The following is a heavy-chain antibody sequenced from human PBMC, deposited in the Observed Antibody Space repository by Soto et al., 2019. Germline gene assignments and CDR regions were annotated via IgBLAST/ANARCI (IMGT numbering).Heavy chain of an antibody. CDR1: GFTFSSYG. D-gene: IGHD6-6*01. Sequence: GGSLRLSCAASGFTFSSYGMHWVRQAPGKGLEWVAVISYDGSNKYYADSVKGRFTISRDNSKNTLYLQMNSLRAEDTAVYYCAKGRVEYSSSPSGYFDYWGQGTLVTVSS. CDR3: AKGRVEYSSSPSGYFDY. CDR2: ISYDGSNK. V-gene: IGHV3-30*18. J-gene: IGHJ4*02.